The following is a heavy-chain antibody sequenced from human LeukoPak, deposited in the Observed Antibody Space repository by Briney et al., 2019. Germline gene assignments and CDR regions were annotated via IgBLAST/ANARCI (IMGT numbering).Heavy chain of an antibody. CDR1: GGTFSSYA. Sequence: ASVKVSCKASGGTFSSYAISWVRQAPGQGLEWMGGIIPIFGTANYAQKFQGRVTITTDESMSTAYMELSSLRSEDTAVYYCARCGGSTSCYFDYWGQGTLVTVSS. CDR2: IIPIFGTA. CDR3: ARCGGSTSCYFDY. J-gene: IGHJ4*02. V-gene: IGHV1-69*05. D-gene: IGHD2-2*01.